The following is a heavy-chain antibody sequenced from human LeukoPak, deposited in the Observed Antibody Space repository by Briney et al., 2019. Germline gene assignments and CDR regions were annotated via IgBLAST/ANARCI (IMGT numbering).Heavy chain of an antibody. CDR1: GFTFSSYN. D-gene: IGHD5-12*01. J-gene: IGHJ4*02. Sequence: GGSLRLSCAASGFTFSSYNMNWVRQAPGKGLEWVSSITSGSSYIYYADSVKGRFTISRDNAKNSLYLQMNSLRAEDTAVYYCARDRVASYWGQGTLVTVSS. V-gene: IGHV3-21*01. CDR3: ARDRVASY. CDR2: ITSGSSYI.